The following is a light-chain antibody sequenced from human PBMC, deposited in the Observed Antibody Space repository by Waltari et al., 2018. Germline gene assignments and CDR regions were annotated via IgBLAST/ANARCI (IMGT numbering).Light chain of an antibody. V-gene: IGKV3-20*01. CDR2: GAS. CDR1: QSVSRF. Sequence: EIVLTQSPGTLSLSPGGSGTLSCRASQSVSRFLAWYQQKPGQAPRLLIYGASTRATGIPDRFSGSGSGTDFSLTISRLEPEDFAVYYCQKYDRLPATFGQGTKVEIK. J-gene: IGKJ1*01. CDR3: QKYDRLPAT.